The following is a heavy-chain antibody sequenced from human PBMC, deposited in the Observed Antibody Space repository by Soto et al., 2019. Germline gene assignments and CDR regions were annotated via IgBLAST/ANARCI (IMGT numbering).Heavy chain of an antibody. Sequence: EVRLVESGGGLVTRGGSLRLFCAVSGFTFKNAWINGARQAPGKGMEWVGRIKSKVDGGTIDYPAPVKGRFTISRDDSKNTLFLQMNSLQTEDTGVYYCTTVYSGFDYGSIYWGQGVLVTVSS. CDR3: TTVYSGFDYGSIY. CDR2: IKSKVDGGTI. D-gene: IGHD5-12*01. CDR1: GFTFKNAW. J-gene: IGHJ4*02. V-gene: IGHV3-15*07.